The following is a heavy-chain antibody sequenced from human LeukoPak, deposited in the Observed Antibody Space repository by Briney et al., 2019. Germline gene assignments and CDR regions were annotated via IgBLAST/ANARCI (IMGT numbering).Heavy chain of an antibody. V-gene: IGHV6-1*01. D-gene: IGHD2-15*01. CDR1: GDSVSSNSAA. Sequence: SQTLSLTCAISGDSVSSNSAAWNWIRQSPSRGLEWLGRTYYRSKWYNDYAVSVKSRITINPDTSKNQFSLQLNSVTPEDTAVYYCARTPGPVVAGNMAVDVWGQGTTVTVSS. J-gene: IGHJ6*02. CDR2: TYYRSKWYN. CDR3: ARTPGPVVAGNMAVDV.